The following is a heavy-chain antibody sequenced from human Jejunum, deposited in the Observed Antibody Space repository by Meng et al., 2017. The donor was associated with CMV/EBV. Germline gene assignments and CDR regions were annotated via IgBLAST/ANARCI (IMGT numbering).Heavy chain of an antibody. V-gene: IGHV1-2*02. CDR2: INPQTGDT. CDR3: AKDAGSYLDYYFDY. J-gene: IGHJ4*02. D-gene: IGHD1-26*01. Sequence: AYTFSDYYMQWVRQAPGQGLEWMGWINPQTGDTNYAPKFQGRVTMTRDMSINTVYMEVTRLRSDDTAVYYCAKDAGSYLDYYFDYWGQGTLVTVSS. CDR1: AYTFSDYY.